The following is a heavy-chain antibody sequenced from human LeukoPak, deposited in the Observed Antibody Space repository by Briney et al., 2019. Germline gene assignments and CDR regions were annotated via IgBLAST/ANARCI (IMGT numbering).Heavy chain of an antibody. CDR3: ARASTVAGTRLVNDY. CDR2: INPNSGGT. D-gene: IGHD6-19*01. V-gene: IGHV1-2*02. CDR1: GYTFTDYY. J-gene: IGHJ4*02. Sequence: ASVKVSCKASGYTFTDYYMLWIRQAPGQGLEWMGLINPNSGGTKYAQVLQGRVTMTRDTSISTAYLELSRLTSDDTAIYYCARASTVAGTRLVNDYWGQGTLVTVSS.